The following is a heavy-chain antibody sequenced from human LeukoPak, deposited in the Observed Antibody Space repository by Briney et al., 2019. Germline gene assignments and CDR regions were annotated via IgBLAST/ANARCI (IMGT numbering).Heavy chain of an antibody. CDR2: IYHSGST. J-gene: IGHJ4*02. Sequence: SETLSLTCTVSGGSISSGDYYWSWIRQPPGKGLEWIGYIYHSGSTYYNPSLKSRVTISVDRSKNQFSLKLSSVTAADTAVYYCARDHYYDSSGYYFLDYWAQGTLVTVSS. D-gene: IGHD3-22*01. CDR1: GGSISSGDYY. CDR3: ARDHYYDSSGYYFLDY. V-gene: IGHV4-30-2*01.